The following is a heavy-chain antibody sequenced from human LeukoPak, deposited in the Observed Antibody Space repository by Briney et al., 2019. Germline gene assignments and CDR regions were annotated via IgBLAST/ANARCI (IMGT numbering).Heavy chain of an antibody. Sequence: SETLPLPRALSGFSLRGSNYWGWIRQPPRKGREWIGNIHYLGNTYYNPSLKNRVTISLDTSKNQFSLKLSSVTAADTAVYYCARVLIVVVTEENDAFDIWGQGTMVTVSS. CDR1: GFSLRGSNY. CDR2: IHYLGNT. V-gene: IGHV4-38-2*01. J-gene: IGHJ3*02. CDR3: ARVLIVVVTEENDAFDI. D-gene: IGHD2-21*02.